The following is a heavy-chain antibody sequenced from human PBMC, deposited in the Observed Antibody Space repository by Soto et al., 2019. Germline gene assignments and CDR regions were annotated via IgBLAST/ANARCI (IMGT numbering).Heavy chain of an antibody. CDR2: ISYDGSNK. Sequence: SCAASGFIFSSYDIHWVRQAPGKGLEWVAVISYDGSNKYYADSVKGRFTISRDNSKSTVYLQMNSLRAEDTAIYYCAKDTYYYDSSGYYVFDYWGQGALVTVSS. V-gene: IGHV3-30-3*02. D-gene: IGHD3-22*01. CDR1: GFIFSSYD. CDR3: AKDTYYYDSSGYYVFDY. J-gene: IGHJ4*02.